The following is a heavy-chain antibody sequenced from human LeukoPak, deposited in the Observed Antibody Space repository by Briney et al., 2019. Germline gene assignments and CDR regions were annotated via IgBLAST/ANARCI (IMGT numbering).Heavy chain of an antibody. D-gene: IGHD1-7*01. J-gene: IGHJ1*01. CDR2: MNPNSGNT. CDR3: ARGDWSITGTTIYFQH. Sequence: ASVKVSCKASGYTFTSYDINWVRQATGQGLEWMGWMNPNSGNTGYAQKFQGRVTMTRNTSISTAYMELSSLRSEDTAVYYCARGDWSITGTTIYFQHWGQGTLVTVSS. CDR1: GYTFTSYD. V-gene: IGHV1-8*01.